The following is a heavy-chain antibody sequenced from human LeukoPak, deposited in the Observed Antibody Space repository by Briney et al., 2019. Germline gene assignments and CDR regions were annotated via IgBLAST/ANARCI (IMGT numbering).Heavy chain of an antibody. D-gene: IGHD1-14*01. CDR3: AKTGFQWGDYFYYMDV. CDR2: ISSSSSYI. J-gene: IGHJ6*03. Sequence: GGSLRLSCAASGFTFSSYSMNWVRQAPGKGLEWVSSISSSSSYIYYADSVKGRFTISRDNAKNSLYLQMNSLRAEDTAVYYCAKTGFQWGDYFYYMDVWGEGTTVTVSS. V-gene: IGHV3-21*01. CDR1: GFTFSSYS.